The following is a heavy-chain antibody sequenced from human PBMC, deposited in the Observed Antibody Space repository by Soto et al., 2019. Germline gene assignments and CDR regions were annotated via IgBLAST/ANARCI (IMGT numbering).Heavy chain of an antibody. CDR1: GYTFTSYG. D-gene: IGHD1-26*01. CDR3: ARVAAVGATGGAFDI. Sequence: ASVKVSCKASGYTFTSYGISWVRQAPGQGLEWMGWISAYNGNTNYAQKLQGRVTMTTDTSTSTAYMELRSLRSDDTAVYYCARVAAVGATGGAFDIWGQGTMVTVSS. J-gene: IGHJ3*02. CDR2: ISAYNGNT. V-gene: IGHV1-18*01.